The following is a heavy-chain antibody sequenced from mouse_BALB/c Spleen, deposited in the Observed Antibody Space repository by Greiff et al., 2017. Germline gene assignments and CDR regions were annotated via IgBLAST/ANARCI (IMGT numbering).Heavy chain of an antibody. Sequence: QVQLKQSGAELVKPGASVKLSCKASGYTFTSYWMHWVKQRPGQGLEWIGEIDPSDSYTNYNQKFKGKATLTVDKSSSTAYMQLSSLTSEDSAVYYCARKVLTTVVAPYAMDYWGQGTSVTVSS. CDR3: ARKVLTTVVAPYAMDY. CDR2: IDPSDSYT. V-gene: IGHV1-69*02. J-gene: IGHJ4*01. D-gene: IGHD1-1*01. CDR1: GYTFTSYW.